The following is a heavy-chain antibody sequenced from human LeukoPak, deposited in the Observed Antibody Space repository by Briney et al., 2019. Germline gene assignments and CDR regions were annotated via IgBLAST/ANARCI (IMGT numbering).Heavy chain of an antibody. Sequence: GGSVRLSCAASGFTFSSYSMNWVRQAPGQGLEWVSCISSSSSYIYYADSVKGRFTISRDNAKNSLYLQMNSLRAEDTAVYYCASGYDSYYFDYWGQGTLVTVSS. CDR3: ASGYDSYYFDY. J-gene: IGHJ4*02. D-gene: IGHD5-12*01. CDR1: GFTFSSYS. CDR2: ISSSSSYI. V-gene: IGHV3-21*01.